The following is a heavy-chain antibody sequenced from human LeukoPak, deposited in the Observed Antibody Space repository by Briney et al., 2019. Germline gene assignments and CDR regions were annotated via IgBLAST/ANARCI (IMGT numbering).Heavy chain of an antibody. CDR1: GSTFSSYA. D-gene: IGHD3-22*01. CDR3: AKKQSYYYDSSALRGGGYFDY. V-gene: IGHV3-23*01. Sequence: GGSLRLSCAASGSTFSSYAMSWVRQAPGKGLEWVSAISGSGGSTYYADSVKGRFTISRDNSKNTLYLQMNSLRAEDTAVYYCAKKQSYYYDSSALRGGGYFDYWGQGTLVTVSS. CDR2: ISGSGGST. J-gene: IGHJ4*02.